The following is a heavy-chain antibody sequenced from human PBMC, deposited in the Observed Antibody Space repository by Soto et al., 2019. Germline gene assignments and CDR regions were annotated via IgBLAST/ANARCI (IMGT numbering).Heavy chain of an antibody. CDR2: ISGYNGNT. CDR3: ARAPRFGAQDYYGMDD. V-gene: IGHV1-18*04. J-gene: IGHJ6*02. Sequence: ASVKVSCKASGYTFTSYGISWVRQPPGQGLEWMGWISGYNGNTNYAQKLQGRVTMTTDTSTSTAYMELRILRSDDTAVYYCARAPRFGAQDYYGMDDWGQGTTVTVSS. D-gene: IGHD3-3*01. CDR1: GYTFTSYG.